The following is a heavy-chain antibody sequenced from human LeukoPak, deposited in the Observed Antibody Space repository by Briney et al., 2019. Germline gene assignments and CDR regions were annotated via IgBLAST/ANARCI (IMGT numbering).Heavy chain of an antibody. Sequence: PSETLSLTCAVSGGSISSSNWWSWVRQPPGKGLEWIGEIYHSGSTNYNPSLKGRVTISVDKSKNQFSLKLSSVIAADTAVYYCARHDYGDHFDYWGQGTLVTVSS. D-gene: IGHD4-17*01. V-gene: IGHV4-4*02. CDR3: ARHDYGDHFDY. CDR1: GGSISSSNW. CDR2: IYHSGST. J-gene: IGHJ4*02.